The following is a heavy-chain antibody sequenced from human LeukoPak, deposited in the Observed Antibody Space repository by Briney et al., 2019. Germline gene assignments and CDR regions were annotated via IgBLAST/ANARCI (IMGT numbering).Heavy chain of an antibody. CDR2: IHYSGST. Sequence: SETLSLTCTVSGGSISSYHWSWIRQPPGKGLEWIGYIHYSGSTNYNPSLKSRVAISVDTSKNQFSLKLSSVTAADTAVYYCARSIAARRYFDLWGRGTLVTVSS. V-gene: IGHV4-59*01. CDR3: ARSIAARRYFDL. CDR1: GGSISSYH. J-gene: IGHJ2*01. D-gene: IGHD6-6*01.